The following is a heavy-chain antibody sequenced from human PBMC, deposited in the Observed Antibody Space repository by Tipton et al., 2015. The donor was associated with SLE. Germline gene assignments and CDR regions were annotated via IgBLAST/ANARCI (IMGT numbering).Heavy chain of an antibody. Sequence: TLSLTCTVSGGSISSDNYYWSWIRQPPGKGLEWIGYIYDSGTTNYNPSLESRVAMSVDTSKNQFSLKLSSVTAADTAVYYCASLTYYYDSSGYWTTNYFDYWGQGTLVTASS. J-gene: IGHJ4*02. V-gene: IGHV4-61*01. CDR2: IYDSGTT. CDR1: GGSISSDNYY. D-gene: IGHD3-22*01. CDR3: ASLTYYYDSSGYWTTNYFDY.